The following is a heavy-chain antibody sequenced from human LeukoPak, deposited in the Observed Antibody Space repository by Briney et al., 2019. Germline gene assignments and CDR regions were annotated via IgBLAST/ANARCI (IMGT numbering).Heavy chain of an antibody. V-gene: IGHV3-30*18. CDR1: GFTLGSYG. Sequence: PGGSLRLSCAVSGFTLGSYGMHWVRQAPGKGLGWVGVISNDGSNNYYADSMKGRFTISRDNSKNTLYLKMNSLRAEDTAVYYCANSYYYDSSGYRLDYWGQGTLVTVSS. CDR3: ANSYYYDSSGYRLDY. D-gene: IGHD3-22*01. J-gene: IGHJ4*02. CDR2: ISNDGSNN.